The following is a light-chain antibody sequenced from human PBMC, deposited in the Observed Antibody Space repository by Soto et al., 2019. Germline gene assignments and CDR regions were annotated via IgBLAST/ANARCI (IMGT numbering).Light chain of an antibody. Sequence: QSALTQPPSASGSPGQSVTISCTGTSSDVGGYNYVSWYQQHPGKAPKLMISEVSKRPSGVPDRFSGSKSGNTASLTVSGXXXXXXXDYYCSSFSGNNNLVFGGGTKPTVL. J-gene: IGLJ2*01. V-gene: IGLV2-8*01. CDR2: EVS. CDR1: SSDVGGYNY. CDR3: SSFSGNNNLV.